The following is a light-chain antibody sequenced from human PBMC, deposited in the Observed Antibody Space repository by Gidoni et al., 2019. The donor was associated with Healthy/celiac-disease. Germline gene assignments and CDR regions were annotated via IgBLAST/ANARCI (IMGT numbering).Light chain of an antibody. J-gene: IGKJ2*01. Sequence: DIQMTQSPSTLSASVGDRVTITCRASQSISSWLAWYQQKPGKAPKLLIYKASSLESGVPSRFSGSGSGTEFTLTISGLQPDGFATYYCQQYNSYSPSFGQGTKLEIK. CDR3: QQYNSYSPS. CDR1: QSISSW. CDR2: KAS. V-gene: IGKV1-5*03.